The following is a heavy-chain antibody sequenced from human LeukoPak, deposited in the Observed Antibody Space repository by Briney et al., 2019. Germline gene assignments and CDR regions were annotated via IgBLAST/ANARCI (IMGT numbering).Heavy chain of an antibody. Sequence: GGSLRLSCAASGFTVSSNYMSWVRQAPGKGLEWVSVIYSGGSTYYADSAKGRLTISRDNSKNTLYLQMNSLRAEDTAVYYCARSPDLSSWFYYYYGMDVWGQGTTVTVSS. V-gene: IGHV3-53*01. CDR2: IYSGGST. CDR3: ARSPDLSSWFYYYYGMDV. D-gene: IGHD6-13*01. J-gene: IGHJ6*02. CDR1: GFTVSSNY.